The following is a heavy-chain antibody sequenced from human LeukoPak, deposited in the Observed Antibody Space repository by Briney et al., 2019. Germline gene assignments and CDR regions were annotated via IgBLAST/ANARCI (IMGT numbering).Heavy chain of an antibody. J-gene: IGHJ4*02. D-gene: IGHD3-22*01. CDR1: VGTYSSYP. Sequence: SVKDSCMASVGTYSSYPISSVRQAPAQGLEWMGRIIPILGIANYAQKFQGRVTITADKSTSTAYMELSSLRSEDTAVYYCAREYYDSSGSDYWGQGTLVTVSS. CDR2: IIPILGIA. V-gene: IGHV1-69*04. CDR3: AREYYDSSGSDY.